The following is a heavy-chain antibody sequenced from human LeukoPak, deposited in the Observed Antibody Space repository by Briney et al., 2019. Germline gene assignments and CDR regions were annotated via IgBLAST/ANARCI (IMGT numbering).Heavy chain of an antibody. CDR2: INPNSGGT. J-gene: IGHJ4*02. D-gene: IGHD3-10*01. Sequence: ASVKVSCKASGYTFTGYYMYWVRQAPGQGLEWMGWINPNSGGTNYAQKFQGRVSMTRDTSISTAYMELSRLKSDDTAVYYCARVSYGSGSSPYYFDSWGQGTLVTVSS. V-gene: IGHV1-2*02. CDR1: GYTFTGYY. CDR3: ARVSYGSGSSPYYFDS.